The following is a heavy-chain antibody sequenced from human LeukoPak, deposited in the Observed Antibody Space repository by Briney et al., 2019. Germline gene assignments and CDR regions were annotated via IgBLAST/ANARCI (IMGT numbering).Heavy chain of an antibody. Sequence: PSQTLSFTCTVSGGSISSGGYYWSWIRQHPGKGLEWIGYIYYSGSTYYDPSLKSRVTISVDTSKNQFSLKLSSVTAADTAVYYCARVVDYVWGSYRYYFDYWGQGTLVTVSS. CDR3: ARVVDYVWGSYRYYFDY. CDR1: GGSISSGGYY. CDR2: IYYSGST. J-gene: IGHJ4*02. D-gene: IGHD3-16*02. V-gene: IGHV4-31*03.